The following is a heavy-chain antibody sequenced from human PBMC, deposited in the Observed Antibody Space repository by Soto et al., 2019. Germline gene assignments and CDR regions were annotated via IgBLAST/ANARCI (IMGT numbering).Heavy chain of an antibody. CDR2: IYPGDSDT. Sequence: PGESLKISCKGSGYSFTSYWIGWVRQMPGKGLEWMGIIYPGDSDTRYSPSFQGQVTISADKSISTAYLQWSSLKASDTAMYYCARHRGYGDYEKSYYYSSYMDVWGKGTTVTVSS. V-gene: IGHV5-51*01. CDR1: GYSFTSYW. J-gene: IGHJ6*03. CDR3: ARHRGYGDYEKSYYYSSYMDV. D-gene: IGHD4-17*01.